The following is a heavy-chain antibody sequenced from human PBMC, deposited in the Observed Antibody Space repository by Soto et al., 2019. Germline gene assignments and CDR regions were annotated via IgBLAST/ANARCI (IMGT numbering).Heavy chain of an antibody. Sequence: SETLSLTCTVSGGSISSSSYYWGWIRQPPGKGLEWIGSIYYSGSTYYNPSLKSRVTISVDTSKNQFSLKLSSVTAADTAVYYCARIWAMDHDASDIWGKGTRVTVSS. CDR2: IYYSGST. V-gene: IGHV4-39*01. CDR3: ARIWAMDHDASDI. CDR1: GGSISSSSYY. D-gene: IGHD5-18*01. J-gene: IGHJ3*02.